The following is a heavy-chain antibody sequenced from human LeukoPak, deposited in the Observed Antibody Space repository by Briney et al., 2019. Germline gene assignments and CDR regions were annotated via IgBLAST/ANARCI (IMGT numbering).Heavy chain of an antibody. CDR3: AKDGTRTRYNWFDS. J-gene: IGHJ5*01. D-gene: IGHD1/OR15-1a*01. CDR2: IIAEFDTT. V-gene: IGHV3-23*01. Sequence: GRSLRLSCAASGFTFSSYAMHWVRQAPGKGLEWVSGIIAEFDTTYYADSVRGRFTISRDHSANTLYLQMNRLRAEDTAMYYCAKDGTRTRYNWFDSWGQGTLVTVS. CDR1: GFTFSSYA.